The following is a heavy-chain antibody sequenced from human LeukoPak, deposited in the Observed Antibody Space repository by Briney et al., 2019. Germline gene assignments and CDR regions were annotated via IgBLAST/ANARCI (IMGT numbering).Heavy chain of an antibody. CDR3: ARTPPNWGADY. V-gene: IGHV1-8*01. CDR1: GYTFTSYD. D-gene: IGHD7-27*01. CDR2: MSPNSGNT. Sequence: ASVTVSCKASGYTFTSYDINWVRQATGQGLEWMGWMSPNSGNTGYAQKFQGRVTMTRVTSIGTAYLELSSLKPEDTAVYYCARTPPNWGADYWGQGTLVTVSS. J-gene: IGHJ4*02.